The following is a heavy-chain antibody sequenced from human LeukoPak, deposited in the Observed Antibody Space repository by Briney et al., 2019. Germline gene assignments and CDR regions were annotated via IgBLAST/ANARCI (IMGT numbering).Heavy chain of an antibody. Sequence: GGSLRLSCAASGFTFSTYGMHWVRQAPGKGLEWVAFIRYDGSYKYYADSVKGRFTISRGNSKNTLYLQMNSLRAEDTAVYYCAKDQGTLFGYFDYWGQGTLVTVSS. CDR1: GFTFSTYG. V-gene: IGHV3-30*02. CDR2: IRYDGSYK. CDR3: AKDQGTLFGYFDY. D-gene: IGHD3-10*02. J-gene: IGHJ4*02.